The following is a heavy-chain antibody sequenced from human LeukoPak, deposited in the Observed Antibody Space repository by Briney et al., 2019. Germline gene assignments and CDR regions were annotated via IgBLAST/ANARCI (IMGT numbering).Heavy chain of an antibody. CDR3: ARALNTYGSGSYGFDY. J-gene: IGHJ4*02. CDR1: GVSISSGSYD. V-gene: IGHV4-39*02. Sequence: PSETLSLTCAVSGVSISSGSYDWGWVRQPPGKGLEWIGSIHTSGSTDYNPSLKSRVTISVDTSKNQFSLKMSSVTAADTGVYYCARALNTYGSGSYGFDYWGQGTLVTVSS. D-gene: IGHD3-10*01. CDR2: IHTSGST.